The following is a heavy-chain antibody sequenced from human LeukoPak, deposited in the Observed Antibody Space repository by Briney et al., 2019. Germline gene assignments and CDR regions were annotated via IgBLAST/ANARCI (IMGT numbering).Heavy chain of an antibody. V-gene: IGHV4-59*01. CDR3: ARASQQLVLMFDY. CDR2: IYYSGST. D-gene: IGHD6-13*01. J-gene: IGHJ4*02. Sequence: SETLSLTCTVSGGSISSYYWSWIRQPPGKGLEWIGYIYYSGSTNYNPSLKSRLTISVDTSKNQFSLKLSSVTDADTAVYYCARASQQLVLMFDYWGQGTLVTVSS. CDR1: GGSISSYY.